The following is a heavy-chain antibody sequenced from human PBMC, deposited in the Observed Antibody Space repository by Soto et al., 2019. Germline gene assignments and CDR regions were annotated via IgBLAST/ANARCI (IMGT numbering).Heavy chain of an antibody. D-gene: IGHD1-1*01. CDR3: ARSGDNYNSLDY. V-gene: IGHV3-11*06. J-gene: IGHJ4*02. CDR1: GFTFSDYY. CDR2: SSNSGTFS. Sequence: GGSLRLSCEGSGFTFSDYYISWIRQAPGKGLEWISYSSNSGTFSRYADSVKGRFSISRDNTKNLLYLQMNSLRAEDTAVYYCARSGDNYNSLDYWGQGTPITVSS.